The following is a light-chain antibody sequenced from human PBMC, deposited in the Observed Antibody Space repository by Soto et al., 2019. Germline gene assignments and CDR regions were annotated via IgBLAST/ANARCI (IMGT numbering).Light chain of an antibody. V-gene: IGLV2-14*01. J-gene: IGLJ1*01. CDR2: EVS. CDR3: FSFTTDWTHV. CDR1: SSDIGAYNY. Sequence: QAASVSGSPGQSITISCTGSSSDIGAYNYVSWFQQYPGKAPKLIISEVSNRPSGFSNRFSGSKSGTAASLTISGLQTEDESDYFCFSFTTDWTHVFGTGTKLTVL.